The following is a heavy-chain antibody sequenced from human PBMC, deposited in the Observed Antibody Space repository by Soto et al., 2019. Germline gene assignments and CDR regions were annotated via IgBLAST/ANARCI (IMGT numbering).Heavy chain of an antibody. V-gene: IGHV1-69*01. Sequence: QAQLVQSGPEVKKPGSSVKVSCKAAGGSFRTFVVDWVRQAPGQGPEWMGGNIHFFGTTNYAPKFQGRVTITADEQTSTAFMDLRSLTAEDTAVYDCARPRGDYGQNNYCAPGGQGTLVTVSS. J-gene: IGHJ5*02. CDR3: ARPRGDYGQNNYCAP. CDR2: NIHFFGTT. D-gene: IGHD4-17*01. CDR1: GGSFRTFV.